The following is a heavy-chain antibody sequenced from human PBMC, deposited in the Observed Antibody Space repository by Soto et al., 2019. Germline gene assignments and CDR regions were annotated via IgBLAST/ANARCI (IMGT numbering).Heavy chain of an antibody. J-gene: IGHJ4*02. CDR1: GGSISSYY. Sequence: PSETLSLTCTVSGGSISSYYWSWIRQPPGKGLEWIGYIYYSGSTNYNPSLKSRVTISVDTSKNQFSLKLSSVTAADTAVYYCARSVRNDFWSGYYTPFDYWGQGTLVTVSS. CDR2: IYYSGST. CDR3: ARSVRNDFWSGYYTPFDY. V-gene: IGHV4-59*12. D-gene: IGHD3-3*01.